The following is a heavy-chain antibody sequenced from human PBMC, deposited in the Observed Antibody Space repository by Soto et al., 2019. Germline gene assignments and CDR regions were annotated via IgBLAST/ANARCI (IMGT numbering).Heavy chain of an antibody. CDR2: INHSGST. Sequence: SETLSLTCAVYCGSFSGYYWSWIRQPPGKGLEWIGEINHSGSTNYNPSLKSRVTISVDTSKNQFSLKLSSVTAADTAVYYCARALRRSGGYDRWGQGTLVTVSS. CDR1: CGSFSGYY. V-gene: IGHV4-34*01. J-gene: IGHJ4*02. CDR3: ARALRRSGGYDR. D-gene: IGHD5-12*01.